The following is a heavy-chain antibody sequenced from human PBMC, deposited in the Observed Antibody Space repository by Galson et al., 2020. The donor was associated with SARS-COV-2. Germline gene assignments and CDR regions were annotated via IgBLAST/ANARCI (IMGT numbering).Heavy chain of an antibody. D-gene: IGHD3-16*02. V-gene: IGHV4-39*01. CDR1: GGSISSSSYY. Sequence: SETLSLTCTVSGGSISSSSYYWGWIRQSPGKGLEWIGSIYYSGSTYYHWSLKSRITISVDTSKNQFSLKLTSVTAADTAVYYCARDIKYIWGSYRRELYFDYWGQGTLVNVSS. J-gene: IGHJ4*02. CDR3: ARDIKYIWGSYRRELYFDY. CDR2: IYYSGST.